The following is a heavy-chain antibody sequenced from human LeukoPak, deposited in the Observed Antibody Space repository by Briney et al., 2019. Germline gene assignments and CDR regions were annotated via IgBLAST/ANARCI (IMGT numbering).Heavy chain of an antibody. Sequence: ASVKVSCKASGGTFSNYAISWVRQAPGQGLEWIGGIILIFGTPNYAQKFQGRVTITADESTSTAYTELSSLRSEDTAVYYCARGEVPPHYFDYWGQGTLVTVSS. CDR1: GGTFSNYA. CDR3: ARGEVPPHYFDY. J-gene: IGHJ4*02. V-gene: IGHV1-69*13. CDR2: IILIFGTP.